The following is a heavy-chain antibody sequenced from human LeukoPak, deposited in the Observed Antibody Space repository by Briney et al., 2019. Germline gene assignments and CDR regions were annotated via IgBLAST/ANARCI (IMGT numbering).Heavy chain of an antibody. D-gene: IGHD3-10*01. J-gene: IGHJ5*02. CDR2: IYYSGST. Sequence: SETLSLTCTVSGGSISSYYWSWIRQPPGKGLEWIGYIYYSGSTNYNPSLKSRVTISVDTSKNQFSLKLSSVTAADTAVYYCARFLWFGEHSNVAENWFDPWGQGTLVTVSS. CDR1: GGSISSYY. CDR3: ARFLWFGEHSNVAENWFDP. V-gene: IGHV4-59*01.